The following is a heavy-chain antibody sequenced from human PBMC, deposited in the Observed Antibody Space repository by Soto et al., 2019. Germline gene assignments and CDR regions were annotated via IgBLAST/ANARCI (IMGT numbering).Heavy chain of an antibody. J-gene: IGHJ4*02. Sequence: EVQLLESGGGLVRPGGSLRLSCAASEFTFSNYAMSWLRQGPGKGLEWLSAISASGRSTYYADSVKGRFTISRDNSKNTLFLQLNSLKSDDTAMYYCAKDRRNEFWSGSPFDDWGQGTLVSVAS. CDR2: ISASGRST. V-gene: IGHV3-23*01. D-gene: IGHD3-3*01. CDR3: AKDRRNEFWSGSPFDD. CDR1: EFTFSNYA.